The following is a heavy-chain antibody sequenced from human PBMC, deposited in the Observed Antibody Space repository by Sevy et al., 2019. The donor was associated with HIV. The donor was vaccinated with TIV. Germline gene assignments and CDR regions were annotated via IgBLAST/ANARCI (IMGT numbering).Heavy chain of an antibody. CDR2: ISTYNGYT. Sequence: ASVKVSCKASGYTFTTNGIGWVRQAPGQGLEWMGWISTYNGYTNYARNVQGRITMTTDTSTSTAYMELRSLRADDTAVYYCARVRREQIVVVIAPEAFDIWGQGTMVTVSS. D-gene: IGHD2-21*01. CDR1: GYTFTTNG. J-gene: IGHJ3*02. V-gene: IGHV1-18*01. CDR3: ARVRREQIVVVIAPEAFDI.